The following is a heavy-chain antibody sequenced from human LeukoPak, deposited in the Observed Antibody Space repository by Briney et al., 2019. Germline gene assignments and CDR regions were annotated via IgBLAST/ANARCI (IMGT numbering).Heavy chain of an antibody. Sequence: ASVKVSCKASGYTFTSHDINWVRQATGQGLEWMGWVNPNSGHTSFAQRFQGRVSMTTDTSTTTVYMELSSLTSEDTAVYYCARGPGATTTIWFDPWGQGTLVTVSS. D-gene: IGHD1-26*01. J-gene: IGHJ5*02. CDR2: VNPNSGHT. CDR3: ARGPGATTTIWFDP. CDR1: GYTFTSHD. V-gene: IGHV1-8*01.